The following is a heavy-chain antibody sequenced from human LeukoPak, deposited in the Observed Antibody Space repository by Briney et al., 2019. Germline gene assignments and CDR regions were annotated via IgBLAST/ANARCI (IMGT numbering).Heavy chain of an antibody. J-gene: IGHJ4*02. D-gene: IGHD3-22*01. Sequence: GGSLRLSCAVSGITLSNYGMSWVRQAPEKGLEWVAGISDSGGSTNYADSVKGRFTISRDNPKNTLYLEMNSLRAEDTAVYFCAKRGVVIRVILVGFHKQAYYFDSWGQGALVTVSS. CDR2: ISDSGGST. CDR1: GITLSNYG. V-gene: IGHV3-23*01. CDR3: AKRGVVIRVILVGFHKQAYYFDS.